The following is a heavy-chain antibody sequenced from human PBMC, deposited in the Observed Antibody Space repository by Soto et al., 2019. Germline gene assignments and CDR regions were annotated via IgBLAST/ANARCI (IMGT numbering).Heavy chain of an antibody. CDR1: GRSITSYY. D-gene: IGHD3-22*01. J-gene: IGHJ4*02. CDR2: IYDNGIT. Sequence: SETLSLTCSVSGRSITSYYWSWVRQPPGKGLEWIGYIYDNGITSQNPSLKSRVTMSADTSQNHFSPKLTSVTGADTAVYYCARTYDSNGYANEFDSWGQGILVTV. V-gene: IGHV4-59*12. CDR3: ARTYDSNGYANEFDS.